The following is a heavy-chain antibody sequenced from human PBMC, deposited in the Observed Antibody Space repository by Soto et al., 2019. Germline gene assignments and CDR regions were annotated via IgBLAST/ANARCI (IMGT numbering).Heavy chain of an antibody. V-gene: IGHV3-23*01. CDR2: ISNSGGRT. CDR3: AFPPHGQLVMWSNWFDP. J-gene: IGHJ5*02. CDR1: GVTFSTYA. D-gene: IGHD6-6*01. Sequence: GSLRLSCGASGVTFSTYAMTWVRQAPGAGLEWVSAISNSGGRTKYADSVKGRFTISRDNSKNTLYLQMNSLRAEDTAVYYCAFPPHGQLVMWSNWFDPWGQGTLVTVS.